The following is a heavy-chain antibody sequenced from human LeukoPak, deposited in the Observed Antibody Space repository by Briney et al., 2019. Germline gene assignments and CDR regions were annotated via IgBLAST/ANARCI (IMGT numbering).Heavy chain of an antibody. D-gene: IGHD3-16*01. CDR3: SRGGYYYYYYMDV. Sequence: PGGSLTLSCRTSGFNFGDYAMSWVRQAPGKGLEWVGVIRSKAYGGTTEYVASVKGRFTISRDGSKSIAYLQMNSLTTEDTAVYYCSRGGYYYYYYMDVWGKGTTVTVSS. CDR2: IRSKAYGGTT. J-gene: IGHJ6*03. CDR1: GFNFGDYA. V-gene: IGHV3-49*04.